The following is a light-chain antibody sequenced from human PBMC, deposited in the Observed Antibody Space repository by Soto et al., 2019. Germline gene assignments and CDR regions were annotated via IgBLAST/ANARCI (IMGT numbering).Light chain of an antibody. CDR1: SSDVGGYNY. J-gene: IGLJ3*02. CDR3: SSYTSSSTWE. V-gene: IGLV2-14*01. Sequence: QSALTQPASVSGSPGQSITISCTGTSSDVGGYNYVSWYQQHPGKAPKVMIYEVSNRPSGVSNRFSGSKSGNTASLTISGLQAEDEADYYCSSYTSSSTWEFGRGTKVTVL. CDR2: EVS.